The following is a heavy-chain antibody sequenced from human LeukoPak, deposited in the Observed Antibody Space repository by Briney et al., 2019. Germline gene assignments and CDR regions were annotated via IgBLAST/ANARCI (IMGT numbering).Heavy chain of an antibody. J-gene: IGHJ6*02. V-gene: IGHV1-18*01. D-gene: IGHD3-3*01. CDR1: GYTFTSYD. Sequence: ASVKVSCKASGYTFTSYDINWVRQAPGQGLEWMGWISAYNGNTNYAQKLQGRVTMTTDTSTSTAYMELRSLRSDDTAVYYCARGAHYDFWSGSQPEYYYYGMDVWGQGTTVTVSS. CDR3: ARGAHYDFWSGSQPEYYYYGMDV. CDR2: ISAYNGNT.